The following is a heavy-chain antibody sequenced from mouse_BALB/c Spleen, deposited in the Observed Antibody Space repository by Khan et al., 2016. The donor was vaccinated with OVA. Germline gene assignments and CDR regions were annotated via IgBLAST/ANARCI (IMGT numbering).Heavy chain of an antibody. Sequence: QVRLQQSGPDLVNPGASVKISCKASGYTFTTYYIHWVQQRPGQGLEWIGWIYPGNFNTKYNEKFKGKATLTADKSSSTAYMQLSSLTSEDSAVYFCARDDYFVGDAMDYWGQGSSVTVSS. D-gene: IGHD2-4*01. CDR3: ARDDYFVGDAMDY. V-gene: IGHV1S56*01. CDR1: GYTFTTYY. J-gene: IGHJ4*01. CDR2: IYPGNFNT.